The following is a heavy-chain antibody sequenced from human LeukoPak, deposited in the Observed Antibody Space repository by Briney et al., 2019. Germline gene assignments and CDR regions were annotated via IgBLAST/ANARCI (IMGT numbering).Heavy chain of an antibody. D-gene: IGHD3-3*01. CDR3: ARESNDFWSGPLMFDP. CDR2: INHSGST. V-gene: IGHV4-34*01. CDR1: GGSFSGYY. Sequence: PSETLSLTCAVYGGSFSGYYWSWIRQPPGKGLEWIGEINHSGSTNYNPSLKSRVTISVDTSKNQFSLKLSSVTAADTAVYYCARESNDFWSGPLMFDPWGQGTLVTVSS. J-gene: IGHJ5*02.